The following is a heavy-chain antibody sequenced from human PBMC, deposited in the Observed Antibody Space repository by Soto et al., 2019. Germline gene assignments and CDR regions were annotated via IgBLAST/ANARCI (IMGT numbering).Heavy chain of an antibody. V-gene: IGHV4-39*01. Sequence: SETLSLTCTVPGGSISSFSYYWGWIRQPPGKGLEWIGSIYYSGSTYYNPSLKSRVTISVDTSKNQFSLKLSSVTAADTAVYYCARPSGSYLYYFDYWGQGTLVTVSS. J-gene: IGHJ4*02. D-gene: IGHD1-26*01. CDR3: ARPSGSYLYYFDY. CDR2: IYYSGST. CDR1: GGSISSFSYY.